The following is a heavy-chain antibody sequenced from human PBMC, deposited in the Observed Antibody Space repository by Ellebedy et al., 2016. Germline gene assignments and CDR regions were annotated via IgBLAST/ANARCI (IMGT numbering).Heavy chain of an antibody. J-gene: IGHJ3*02. V-gene: IGHV1-46*01. Sequence: VSVKVSCKASGYTFTSYYMHWVRQAPGQGLEWMGIINPSGGSTSYAQKFQGRVTMTRDTSTSTVYMELSSLRSEDTAVYYCARVNPLIYGGDDAFDIWGQGTMVTVSS. CDR2: INPSGGST. D-gene: IGHD4-23*01. CDR1: GYTFTSYY. CDR3: ARVNPLIYGGDDAFDI.